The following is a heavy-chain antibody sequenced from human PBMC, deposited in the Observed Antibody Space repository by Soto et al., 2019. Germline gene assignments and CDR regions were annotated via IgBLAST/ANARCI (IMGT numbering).Heavy chain of an antibody. D-gene: IGHD3-10*01. Sequence: VESMKISCKASGYSFTNYWIGWVRQMPGKDREWMGIIYPGDSDTTYNPSFQGQVTISADKSISTAYLQWSSLKASDTAMYYCARHADFYNSGSHYSPFDYWGRGXLVTVSS. CDR3: ARHADFYNSGSHYSPFDY. V-gene: IGHV5-51*01. CDR2: IYPGDSDT. CDR1: GYSFTNYW. J-gene: IGHJ4*02.